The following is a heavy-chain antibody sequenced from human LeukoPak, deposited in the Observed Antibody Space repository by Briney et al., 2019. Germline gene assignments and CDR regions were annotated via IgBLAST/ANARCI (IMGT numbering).Heavy chain of an antibody. D-gene: IGHD6-25*01. Sequence: GGSLRLSCAASGFTFSDCYMSWIRQAPGKGLEWVSDISSSGNVIYDADSVKGRFTISRDNAENSVYLQMNSLRVEDTAVYYCARGISGYPFDYWGQGTLVTVSS. CDR1: GFTFSDCY. V-gene: IGHV3-11*01. CDR2: ISSSGNVI. J-gene: IGHJ4*02. CDR3: ARGISGYPFDY.